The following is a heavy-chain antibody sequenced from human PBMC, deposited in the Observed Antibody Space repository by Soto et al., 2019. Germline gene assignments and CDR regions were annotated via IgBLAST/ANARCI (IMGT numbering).Heavy chain of an antibody. D-gene: IGHD6-13*01. V-gene: IGHV3-30*09. J-gene: IGHJ4*02. CDR1: GFIFSDYD. CDR3: AKARHSTSWYGLEADF. Sequence: QVQLVESGGGVVQPGRSLRLSCAASGFIFSDYDMHWVRQAPGKGLEWVAVISYGGDNKYYADSVRGRFAISRDNLKNTLDLQMNSLNPEDTAVYHFAKARHSTSWYGLEADFWGQGTLVTVSS. CDR2: ISYGGDNK.